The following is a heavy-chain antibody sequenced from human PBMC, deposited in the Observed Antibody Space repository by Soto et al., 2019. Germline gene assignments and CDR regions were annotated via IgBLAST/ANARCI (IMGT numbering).Heavy chain of an antibody. J-gene: IGHJ3*02. CDR2: IWADGNHK. V-gene: IGHV3-33*01. CDR1: GFAFTSYG. Sequence: GGSLRLSCAASGFAFTSYGMHWVRQAPGKGLEWVAVIWADGNHKYYADSVKGRFTLSRDNSKNTLNLQMDSLGAEDTAVYYCVRERGPFNAFDIWGQGTMVTVSS. CDR3: VRERGPFNAFDI.